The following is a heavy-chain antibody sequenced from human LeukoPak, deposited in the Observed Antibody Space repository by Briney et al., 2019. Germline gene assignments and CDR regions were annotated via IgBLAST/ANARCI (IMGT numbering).Heavy chain of an antibody. CDR2: IRFDGSNE. D-gene: IGHD6-25*01. J-gene: IGHJ4*02. Sequence: GGSLRLSCTPSAFILSSFDMHWVRQAPGKGLEWVAFIRFDGSNEYYADSVKGRFTISRDNSKNTLYLQMNSLRGEDTALYYCAKDIKQREFFDYWGQGTLVTVSS. CDR3: AKDIKQREFFDY. V-gene: IGHV3-30*02. CDR1: AFILSSFD.